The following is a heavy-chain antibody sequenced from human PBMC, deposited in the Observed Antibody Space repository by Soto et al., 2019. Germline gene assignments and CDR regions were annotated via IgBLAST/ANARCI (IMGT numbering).Heavy chain of an antibody. Sequence: ASVKVSCKASGYTFTSHDINWVRQATGQGLEWMGWLNPHNGKTGYAQRFQGRVAMTWNATTGTVYLELSSLRSEDTAMYYCARVSSIAARRSFDSWGQETLVTVSS. J-gene: IGHJ4*02. CDR1: GYTFTSHD. CDR2: LNPHNGKT. V-gene: IGHV1-8*01. CDR3: ARVSSIAARRSFDS. D-gene: IGHD6-6*01.